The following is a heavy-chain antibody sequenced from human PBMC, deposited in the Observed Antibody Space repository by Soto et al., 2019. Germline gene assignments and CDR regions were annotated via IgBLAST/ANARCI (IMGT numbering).Heavy chain of an antibody. CDR2: IIPIFGTA. Sequence: QVQLVQSGAEVKKPGSSVKVSCKASGGTFSSYAISWVRQAPGQGLEWMGGIIPIFGTANYAQKFQGRVTITADDSTSTAYMELSSLRSEDTAVYYCARGQYQLLDYYYYYGMDVWGQGTTVTVSS. J-gene: IGHJ6*02. CDR1: GGTFSSYA. CDR3: ARGQYQLLDYYYYYGMDV. D-gene: IGHD2-2*01. V-gene: IGHV1-69*01.